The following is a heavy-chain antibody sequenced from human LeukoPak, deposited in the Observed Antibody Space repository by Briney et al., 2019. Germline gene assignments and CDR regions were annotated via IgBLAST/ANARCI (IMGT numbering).Heavy chain of an antibody. J-gene: IGHJ4*02. CDR1: GFTFSSYA. CDR2: ISGSGGST. V-gene: IGHV3-23*01. CDR3: AKDPDPDYYDSSGYYYPSSLY. D-gene: IGHD3-22*01. Sequence: PGGSLRLSCAASGFTFSSYAMSWVRQAPGKGLEWVSAISGSGGSTHYADSVKGRFTISRDNSKNTLYLQMNSLRAEDTAVYYCAKDPDPDYYDSSGYYYPSSLYWGQGTLVTVSS.